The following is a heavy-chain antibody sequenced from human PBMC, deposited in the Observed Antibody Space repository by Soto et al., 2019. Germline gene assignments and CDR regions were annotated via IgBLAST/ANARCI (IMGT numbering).Heavy chain of an antibody. J-gene: IGHJ4*02. V-gene: IGHV1-18*01. D-gene: IGHD3-10*01. CDR2: ISAYNGNT. CDR1: GYTFTSYG. CDR3: ARDAHVWFGESVPFDY. Sequence: QVQLVQSGAEVKKPGASVKVSCKASGYTFTSYGISWVRQAPGQGLEWMGWISAYNGNTNYAQKLQGRVTMTTDTSTSTAYRGLRSLRSDDTAVYYCARDAHVWFGESVPFDYWGQGTLVTVSS.